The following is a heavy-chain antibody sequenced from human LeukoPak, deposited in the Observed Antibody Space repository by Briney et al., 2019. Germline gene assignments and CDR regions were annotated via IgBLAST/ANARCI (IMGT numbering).Heavy chain of an antibody. CDR3: AKGSYYDSSGSFYFDY. CDR1: GGSISTYY. D-gene: IGHD3-22*01. J-gene: IGHJ4*02. CDR2: IYHSGST. V-gene: IGHV4-59*01. Sequence: TSETLSLTCTVSGGSISTYYWNWIRQPPGKGLEWIGYIYHSGSTNYNPSLQSRVTISVDTSKNQFSLNLNSVTAADTAAYYCAKGSYYDSSGSFYFDYWGQGTLVTVSS.